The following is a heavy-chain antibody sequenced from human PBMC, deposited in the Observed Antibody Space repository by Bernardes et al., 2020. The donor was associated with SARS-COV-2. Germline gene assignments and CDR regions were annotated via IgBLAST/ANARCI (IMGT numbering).Heavy chain of an antibody. J-gene: IGHJ4*02. CDR2: INSDGSST. CDR1: GFTFSSYW. V-gene: IGHV3-74*01. CDR3: ARGGHYVWGSYREPSFDY. Sequence: GGSLRLSCAASGFTFSSYWMHWVRQAPGKGLVWVSRINSDGSSTSYADSVKGRFTISRDNAKNTLYLQMNSLRAEDTAVYYCARGGHYVWGSYREPSFDYWGQGTLVTVSS. D-gene: IGHD3-16*02.